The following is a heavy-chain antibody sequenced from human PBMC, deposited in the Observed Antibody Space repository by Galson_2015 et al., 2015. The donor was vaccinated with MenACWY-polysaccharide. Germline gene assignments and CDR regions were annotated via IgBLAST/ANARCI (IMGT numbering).Heavy chain of an antibody. D-gene: IGHD2/OR15-2a*01. Sequence: SVKVSCKASGYTFSRYPMHWVRQAPGQRLEWMGWITGGNGDTKYSEKLQGRVSITKDTSATTVYMELSSLTYEDTAVVYCARHVIGGGYFDYWGQGTLITVSS. CDR1: GYTFSRYP. V-gene: IGHV1-3*01. J-gene: IGHJ4*02. CDR3: ARHVIGGGYFDY. CDR2: ITGGNGDT.